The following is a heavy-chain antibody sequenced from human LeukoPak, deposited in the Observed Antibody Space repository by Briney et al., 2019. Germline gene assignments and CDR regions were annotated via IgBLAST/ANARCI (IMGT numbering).Heavy chain of an antibody. V-gene: IGHV3-9*01. CDR1: GFTFDDYA. D-gene: IGHD2-15*01. Sequence: GGSLRLSCAASGFTFDDYAMHWVRQAPGKGLEWVSGISWNSGSIGYADSVKGRFTISRDNAKNSLYLQMNSLRAEDTALYYCAKDIFPTTYCSGGSCYPADAFDIWGQGTMVTVSS. CDR2: ISWNSGSI. CDR3: AKDIFPTTYCSGGSCYPADAFDI. J-gene: IGHJ3*02.